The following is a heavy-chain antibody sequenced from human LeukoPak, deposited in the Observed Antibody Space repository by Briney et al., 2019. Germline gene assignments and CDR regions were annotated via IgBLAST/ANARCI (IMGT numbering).Heavy chain of an antibody. Sequence: ASVKVSCKASGYTFTRFAMQWLRQAPGQRLEWMGWISGADGNTQYSQKFQGRVTITRDTSASTAYMELSSLTSQDTAVYHCARVKGNGWFFDYWGQGTLVTVSS. CDR3: ARVKGNGWFFDY. V-gene: IGHV1-3*01. D-gene: IGHD6-19*01. CDR1: GYTFTRFA. CDR2: ISGADGNT. J-gene: IGHJ4*02.